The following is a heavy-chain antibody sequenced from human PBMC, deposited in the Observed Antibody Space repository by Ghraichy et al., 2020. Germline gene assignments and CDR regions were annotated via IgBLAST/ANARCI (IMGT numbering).Heavy chain of an antibody. CDR1: GYSFITYG. CDR3: ARGVNWLDP. V-gene: IGHV1-18*01. CDR2: ITTKSANT. J-gene: IGHJ5*02. Sequence: ASVKVSCKASGYSFITYGITWVRQAPGLGLEWMGWITTKSANTQYAQKFQGRVIMTTETSTNTAYMELRSLRFDDTAVYYCARGVNWLDPWGQGTLVTVSS.